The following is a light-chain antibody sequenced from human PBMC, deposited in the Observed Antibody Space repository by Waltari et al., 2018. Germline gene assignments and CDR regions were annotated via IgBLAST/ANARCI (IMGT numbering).Light chain of an antibody. V-gene: IGKV4-1*01. CDR1: QTLLYSSNTKNY. Sequence: DIVMTQSPDSLAVSLGERATINCKSSQTLLYSSNTKNYLAWYQQKPGQPPKLLIYWASARESVVPDRFSGSGSGTDFTLTISSLQAEDVAVYYCQQYYSTPPTFGQGTRLEIK. CDR3: QQYYSTPPT. J-gene: IGKJ5*01. CDR2: WAS.